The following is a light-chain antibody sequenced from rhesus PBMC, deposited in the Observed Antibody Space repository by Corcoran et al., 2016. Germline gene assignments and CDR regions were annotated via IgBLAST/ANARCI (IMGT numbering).Light chain of an antibody. V-gene: IGKV2-72*01. Sequence: DIVMTQTPLSLPITPGEPASISCRSSQSLLHSNGNIFLHWYLQKPGQSPQLLIYGGSNRASGVPGRFSGSGSGTDFTLKISRVEAEYVGVYYCAQAIAFPLTFGGGTKVELK. CDR3: AQAIAFPLT. CDR1: QSLLHSNGNIF. CDR2: GGS. J-gene: IGKJ4*01.